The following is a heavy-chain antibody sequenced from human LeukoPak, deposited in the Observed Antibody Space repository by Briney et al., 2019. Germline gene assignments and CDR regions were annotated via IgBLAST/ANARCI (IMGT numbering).Heavy chain of an antibody. CDR2: IYYSGST. Sequence: SETLSLTCTVSGGSISSYYWSWIRQPPGKGLEWIGYIYYSGSTNYNPSLKSRVTISVDTSKNQFSLKLSSVHAADTAVYYCARDRGTNLYYYDSSGYNDYWGQGTLVTVSS. J-gene: IGHJ4*02. D-gene: IGHD3-22*01. V-gene: IGHV4-59*12. CDR1: GGSISSYY. CDR3: ARDRGTNLYYYDSSGYNDY.